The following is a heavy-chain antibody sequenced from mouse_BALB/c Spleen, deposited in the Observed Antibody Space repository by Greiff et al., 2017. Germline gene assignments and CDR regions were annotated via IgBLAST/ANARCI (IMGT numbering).Heavy chain of an antibody. CDR2: IYYSGTI. V-gene: IGHV3-5*02. D-gene: IGHD6-1*01. J-gene: IGHJ4*01. CDR3: ARDNLYAMDY. CDR1: GISITTGNYR. Sequence: EVKLQESGPGLVKPSQTVSLTCTVTGISITTGNYRWSWIRQFPGNKLEWIGYIYYSGTITYNPSLTSRTTITRDTSKNQFFLEMNSLTAEDTATYYCARDNLYAMDYWGQGTSVTVSS.